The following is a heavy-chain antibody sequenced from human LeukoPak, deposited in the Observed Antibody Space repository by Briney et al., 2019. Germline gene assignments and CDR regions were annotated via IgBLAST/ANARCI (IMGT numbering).Heavy chain of an antibody. CDR1: GGSISSYY. CDR3: ARHLLGGYGDYLAVFDY. Sequence: SETLSLTCTVSGGSISSYYWSWIRQPPGKGLEWIGYIYYSGSTNYNPSLKSRVTIAVDTSKNQFSLKLSSVTAADTAVYYCARHLLGGYGDYLAVFDYWGQGTLVTVSS. D-gene: IGHD4-17*01. V-gene: IGHV4-59*08. CDR2: IYYSGST. J-gene: IGHJ4*02.